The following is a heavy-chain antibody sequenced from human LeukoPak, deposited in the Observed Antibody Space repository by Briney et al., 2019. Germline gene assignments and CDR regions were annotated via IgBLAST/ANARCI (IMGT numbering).Heavy chain of an antibody. CDR3: ARPHDYWSGYQSAIDY. Sequence: QPGGSLRLSCAASGFTFNTYGMHWVRQAPGKGLEWVAFIRYDGSNKYYADSVKGRFTISRDNSKDTVYLQMNSLRADDTALYYCARPHDYWSGYQSAIDYWGQGTLVTVSS. J-gene: IGHJ4*02. D-gene: IGHD3-3*01. CDR1: GFTFNTYG. V-gene: IGHV3-30*02. CDR2: IRYDGSNK.